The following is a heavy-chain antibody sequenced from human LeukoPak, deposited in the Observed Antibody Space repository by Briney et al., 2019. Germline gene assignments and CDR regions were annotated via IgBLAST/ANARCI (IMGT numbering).Heavy chain of an antibody. CDR2: INPSGGST. Sequence: GASVKVSCKVSGYTFIGYYIHWVRQAPGQGLEWMGIINPSGGSTSYAQKFQGRVTMTRDTSTSTVYMELSSLRSEDTAVYYCARDEFLWFGSPFDYWGQGTLVTVSS. CDR3: ARDEFLWFGSPFDY. V-gene: IGHV1-46*01. D-gene: IGHD3-10*01. J-gene: IGHJ4*02. CDR1: GYTFIGYY.